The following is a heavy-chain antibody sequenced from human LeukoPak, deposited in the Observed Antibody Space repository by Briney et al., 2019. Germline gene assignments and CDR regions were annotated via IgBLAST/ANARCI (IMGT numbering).Heavy chain of an antibody. V-gene: IGHV3-21*01. CDR2: ISSSSTYI. D-gene: IGHD3-10*01. CDR3: ARERISMVRGVPGDY. Sequence: PGGSLRLSCAASGFTFSSYSMNWVRQAPGKGLEWVSSISSSSTYIYYADSLKGRFTISRDNAKNSLYLQMNSLRAEDTAVYYCARERISMVRGVPGDYWGQGTLVTASS. CDR1: GFTFSSYS. J-gene: IGHJ4*02.